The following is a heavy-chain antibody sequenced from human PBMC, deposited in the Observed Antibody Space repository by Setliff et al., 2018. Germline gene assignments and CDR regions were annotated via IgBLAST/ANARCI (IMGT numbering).Heavy chain of an antibody. Sequence: GGSLRLSCAASGFTFSNYGMTWVRQTPGKGLEWVGFIRTKTYGETAEYAASVKGRFILSRDDARNIAYLQMNSLTTEDTAVYYCTRDPGGYDFDPWGQGTLVTVSS. CDR1: GFTFSNYG. CDR3: TRDPGGYDFDP. J-gene: IGHJ5*02. D-gene: IGHD5-12*01. V-gene: IGHV3-49*04. CDR2: IRTKTYGETA.